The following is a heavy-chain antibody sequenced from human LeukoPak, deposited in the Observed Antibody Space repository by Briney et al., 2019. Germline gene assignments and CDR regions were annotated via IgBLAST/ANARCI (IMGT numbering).Heavy chain of an antibody. V-gene: IGHV3-30*03. CDR3: ARPRVGYNYFDY. Sequence: GGSLRLSCAASGFTFSSYGMHWVRQAPGKGLEWVAVISYDGSNKYYADSVKGRFTISRDNSKNTLYLQMNSLRAEDTAVYYCARPRVGYNYFDYWGQGTLVTVSS. CDR1: GFTFSSYG. CDR2: ISYDGSNK. D-gene: IGHD5-12*01. J-gene: IGHJ4*02.